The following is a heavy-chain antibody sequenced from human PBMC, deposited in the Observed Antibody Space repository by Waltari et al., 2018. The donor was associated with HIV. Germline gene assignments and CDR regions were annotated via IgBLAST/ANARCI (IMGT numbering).Heavy chain of an antibody. Sequence: QVQLVESGGGVVQPGRSLRLSCAASGFTFSSYAMYWVRQAPGKGLEWVAIISYDGSKKYYAESVKGRFTISRDNSNNTLYVQMNSLRAEDTAVYYCARDGGRGHFYYYGMDVWGQGTTVTVSS. V-gene: IGHV3-30*04. D-gene: IGHD2-15*01. CDR3: ARDGGRGHFYYYGMDV. CDR1: GFTFSSYA. J-gene: IGHJ6*02. CDR2: ISYDGSKK.